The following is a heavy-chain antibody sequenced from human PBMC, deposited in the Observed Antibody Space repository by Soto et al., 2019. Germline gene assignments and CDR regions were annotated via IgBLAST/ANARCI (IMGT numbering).Heavy chain of an antibody. D-gene: IGHD3-16*02. CDR1: GFTFSSYA. V-gene: IGHV3-23*01. J-gene: IGHJ4*02. CDR2: ISGSGGST. Sequence: GGSLRLSCAASGFTFSSYAMSWVRQAPGKGLEWVSAISGSGGSTYYADSVKGRFTISRDNSKNTLYLQMNSLRAEDTAVYYCAKDLARGSIMITFGGVIVNYWGQGTLVTVSS. CDR3: AKDLARGSIMITFGGVIVNY.